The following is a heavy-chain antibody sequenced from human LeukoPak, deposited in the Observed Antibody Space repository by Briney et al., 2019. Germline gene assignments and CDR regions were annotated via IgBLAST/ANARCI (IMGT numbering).Heavy chain of an antibody. D-gene: IGHD1-26*01. V-gene: IGHV4-34*01. CDR3: ASGSYHTPVDY. Sequence: PSGTLSLTCAVYGGSFSGYYWSWIRQPPGKGLEWIGEINHSGGTNYNPSLKSRVTISVDTSKNQFSLKLSSVTAADTAVYYCASGSYHTPVDYWGQGTLVTVSS. CDR1: GGSFSGYY. CDR2: INHSGGT. J-gene: IGHJ4*02.